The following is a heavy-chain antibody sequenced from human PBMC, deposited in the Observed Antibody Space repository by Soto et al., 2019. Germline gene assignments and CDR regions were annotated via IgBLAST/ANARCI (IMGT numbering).Heavy chain of an antibody. Sequence: ETLSLTCAVYGGSFSGYYWSWIRQPPGKGLEWIGEINHSGSTNYNPSLKSRVTISVDTSKNQFSLKLSSVTAADTAVYYCARGSSMVRGVMPYYYYYGMDVWGQGTTVTVSS. V-gene: IGHV4-34*01. CDR3: ARGSSMVRGVMPYYYYYGMDV. CDR2: INHSGST. D-gene: IGHD3-10*01. CDR1: GGSFSGYY. J-gene: IGHJ6*02.